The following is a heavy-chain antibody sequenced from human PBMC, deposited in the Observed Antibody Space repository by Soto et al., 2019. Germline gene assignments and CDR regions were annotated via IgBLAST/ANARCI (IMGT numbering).Heavy chain of an antibody. CDR2: IYYSGST. CDR1: GGSISSYY. J-gene: IGHJ5*02. Sequence: SETLSLTCTVSGGSISSYYWSWIRQPPGKGLEWIGYIYYSGSTNYNPSLKSRVTISVDTSKNQFSLKLSSVTAADTAVYYCARDQTNWFDPWGQGTLVTVSS. V-gene: IGHV4-59*01. CDR3: ARDQTNWFDP.